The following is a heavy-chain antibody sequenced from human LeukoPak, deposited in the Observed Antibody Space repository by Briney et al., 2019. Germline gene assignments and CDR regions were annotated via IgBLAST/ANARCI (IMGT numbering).Heavy chain of an antibody. CDR3: ARHGGSYSFDY. V-gene: IGHV4-59*08. CDR1: GGSISSYY. Sequence: PSETLSLTCTVSGGSISSYYWSWIRQPPGKGLEWIGYLYDRGSTNYNPSLKSRVTISVDKSKNQFSQKVSSVTAADTAVYYCARHGGSYSFDYWGQGTLVTVSS. CDR2: LYDRGST. D-gene: IGHD1-26*01. J-gene: IGHJ4*02.